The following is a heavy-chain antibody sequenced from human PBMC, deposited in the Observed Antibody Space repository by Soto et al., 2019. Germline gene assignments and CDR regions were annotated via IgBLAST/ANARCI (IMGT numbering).Heavy chain of an antibody. J-gene: IGHJ6*02. D-gene: IGHD2-8*01. Sequence: ASGKVACKASGFTFRNSGLKWLRQAPGQGLEWMGWVSANNGHTNYAQNLQGRVSMTTDTSTSTAYMELRGLTFDDTAVYYCARDIESVTAKHFFYYYAMDVWGQGTTVNVSS. CDR1: GFTFRNSG. CDR2: VSANNGHT. V-gene: IGHV1-18*01. CDR3: ARDIESVTAKHFFYYYAMDV.